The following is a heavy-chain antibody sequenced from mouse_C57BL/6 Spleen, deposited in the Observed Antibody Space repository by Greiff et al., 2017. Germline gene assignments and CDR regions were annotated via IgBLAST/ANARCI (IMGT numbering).Heavy chain of an antibody. Sequence: VHVKQSGAELVKPGASVKLSCTASGFNIKDYYMHWVKQRTEQGLEWIGRIDPEDGETKYAPKFQGKATITADTSSNTAYLQLSSLTSEATAVYYCAQIYYYGSSYDAMDYWGQGTSVTVSS. D-gene: IGHD1-1*01. CDR1: GFNIKDYY. J-gene: IGHJ4*01. V-gene: IGHV14-2*01. CDR3: AQIYYYGSSYDAMDY. CDR2: IDPEDGET.